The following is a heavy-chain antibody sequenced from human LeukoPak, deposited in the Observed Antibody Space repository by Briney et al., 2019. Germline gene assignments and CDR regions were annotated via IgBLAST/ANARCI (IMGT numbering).Heavy chain of an antibody. Sequence: GGSLRLSCAATGFTVNTNYMTWVRQAPGKGLEWVSVLYSGGSTYYADSARGRFTISRDNSKNTLHLQMNSLTAEDTAVYYCVRDLYGTSGTHWGQGTLVTVSS. D-gene: IGHD4-17*01. V-gene: IGHV3-53*01. CDR2: LYSGGST. CDR1: GFTVNTNY. J-gene: IGHJ4*02. CDR3: VRDLYGTSGTH.